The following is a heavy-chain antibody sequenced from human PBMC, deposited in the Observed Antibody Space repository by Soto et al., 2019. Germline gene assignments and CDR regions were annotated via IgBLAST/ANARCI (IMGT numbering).Heavy chain of an antibody. CDR1: GFTFDEYA. D-gene: IGHD3-3*01. CDR3: AKDISRGPTKNYDFWSGPDY. CDR2: ISWDGSNR. Sequence: EVQLVESGGVVEQPGGSLRLSCAASGFTFDEYAMHWVRQAPGKGLEWDSLISWDGSNRYYADSVQGRFTISRDNSKYSLYLQMNSLRAEDTALYYCAKDISRGPTKNYDFWSGPDYWGQGTLVTVSS. J-gene: IGHJ4*02. V-gene: IGHV3-43D*04.